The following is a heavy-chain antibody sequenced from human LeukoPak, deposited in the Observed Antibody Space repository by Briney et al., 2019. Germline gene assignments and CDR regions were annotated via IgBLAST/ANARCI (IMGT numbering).Heavy chain of an antibody. CDR2: IYYSGST. V-gene: IGHV4-59*01. J-gene: IGHJ6*03. D-gene: IGHD3-22*01. Sequence: PSETLSLTCTVSGGSISSYYWSWIRQPPGKGLEWIGYIYYSGSTNYNPSLKSRVTISVDTSKNQFSLKLSSVTAADTAVYYCARAWVDDYYDSSGYPPRYYYYMDVWGKGTTVTVSS. CDR1: GGSISSYY. CDR3: ARAWVDDYYDSSGYPPRYYYYMDV.